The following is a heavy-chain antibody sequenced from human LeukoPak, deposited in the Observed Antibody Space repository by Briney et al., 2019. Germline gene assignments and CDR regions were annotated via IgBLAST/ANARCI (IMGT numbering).Heavy chain of an antibody. Sequence: SETLSLTCAVYGGSFSGYYWSWIRLPPGKGLEWIGEINHSGSTNYNPSLKSRVTISVDTSKDQFSLKLSSVTAADTAVYYCAVTMVRGVIKGGVFDYWGQGTLVTVSS. CDR2: INHSGST. CDR1: GGSFSGYY. CDR3: AVTMVRGVIKGGVFDY. J-gene: IGHJ4*02. V-gene: IGHV4-34*01. D-gene: IGHD3-10*01.